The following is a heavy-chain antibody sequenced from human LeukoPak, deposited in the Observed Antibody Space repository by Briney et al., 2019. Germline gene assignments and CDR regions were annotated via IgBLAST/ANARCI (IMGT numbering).Heavy chain of an antibody. Sequence: GGSLRLSCAASGFTFSSYAMSWVRQAPGKALEWVSAISGSGGSTYYADSVKGRFTISRDNSKNTLYLQMNSLRAEDTAVYYCAKVGRSSWYYFDYWGQGTLVTVSS. CDR1: GFTFSSYA. CDR3: AKVGRSSWYYFDY. CDR2: ISGSGGST. V-gene: IGHV3-23*01. J-gene: IGHJ4*02. D-gene: IGHD6-13*01.